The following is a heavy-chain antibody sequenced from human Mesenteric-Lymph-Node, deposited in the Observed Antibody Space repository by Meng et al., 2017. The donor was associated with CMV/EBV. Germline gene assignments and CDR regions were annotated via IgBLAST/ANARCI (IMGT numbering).Heavy chain of an antibody. J-gene: IGHJ5*02. CDR3: ARDNVNPEGFDP. V-gene: IGHV1-2*06. CDR1: GHTFTDFY. D-gene: IGHD2/OR15-2a*01. Sequence: VQLVQSRAEVGKPGASVMVSCKASGHTFTDFYIHWVRQAPGQGLEWMGRINPNSGVSNSAQNFQGRVTMTRDTSISTAYMELGRLTSDDTAVYYCARDNVNPEGFDPWGQGTLVTVSS. CDR2: INPNSGVS.